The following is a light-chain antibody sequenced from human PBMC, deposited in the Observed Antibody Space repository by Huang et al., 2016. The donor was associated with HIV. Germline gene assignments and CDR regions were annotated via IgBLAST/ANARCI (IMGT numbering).Light chain of an antibody. CDR2: KVS. CDR3: MQGTHWPPT. CDR1: PSRVHSDGNTF. Sequence: DVVMAQSPLSLPVTLGQPASISCRSSPSRVHSDGNTFLNWVHQRPGQSPRRLIYKVSNRYSWVPDRFSGSGSGTDFTLKISRVEADDVGVYYCMQGTHWPPTFGGGTKVEIK. V-gene: IGKV2-30*02. J-gene: IGKJ4*01.